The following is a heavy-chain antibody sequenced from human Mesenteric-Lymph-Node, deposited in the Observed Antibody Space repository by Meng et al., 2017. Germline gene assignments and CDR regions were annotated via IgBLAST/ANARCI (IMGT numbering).Heavy chain of an antibody. V-gene: IGHV4-38-2*02. J-gene: IGHJ4*02. CDR2: IRQGGSA. CDR3: ARDEGTGTFDY. CDR1: GYSIRSGYH. D-gene: IGHD3-10*01. Sequence: SETLSLTCIVSGYSIRSGYHWGWIRQPPGKGLEWIGSIRQGGSASYSAPLKSRVAVSLDTAKNQFSLTLNSLTAADTAVYYCARDEGTGTFDYWGQGTLVTVSS.